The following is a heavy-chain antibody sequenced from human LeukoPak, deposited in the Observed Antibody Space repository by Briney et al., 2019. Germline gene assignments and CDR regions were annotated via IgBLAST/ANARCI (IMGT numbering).Heavy chain of an antibody. J-gene: IGHJ4*02. Sequence: RSGGSLRLSCAASGFTFSSYSMNWVRQAPGKGLEWVSIISSSSSYKYYADSVKGRFTISRDNAKNSLYLQMNSLRAEDTAVYYCARDLPGLAMAAADYWGQGTLVTVSS. CDR1: GFTFSSYS. CDR3: ARDLPGLAMAAADY. D-gene: IGHD6-19*01. CDR2: ISSSSSYK. V-gene: IGHV3-21*01.